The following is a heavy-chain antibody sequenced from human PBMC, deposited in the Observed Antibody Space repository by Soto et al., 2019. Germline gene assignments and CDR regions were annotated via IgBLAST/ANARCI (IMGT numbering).Heavy chain of an antibody. CDR3: ARDQRSGSYPSYFDY. V-gene: IGHV3-21*01. J-gene: IGHJ4*02. Sequence: GGSLRLSCAASGFTFSSYSMNWVRQAPGKGLEWVSSISSSSSYIYYADSVKGRFTISRDNAKNSLYLQMNSLRAEDTAVYYCARDQRSGSYPSYFDYWGQGTLVTVSS. CDR1: GFTFSSYS. D-gene: IGHD1-26*01. CDR2: ISSSSSYI.